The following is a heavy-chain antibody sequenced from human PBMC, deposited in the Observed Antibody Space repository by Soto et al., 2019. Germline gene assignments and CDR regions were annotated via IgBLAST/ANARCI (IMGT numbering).Heavy chain of an antibody. J-gene: IGHJ5*02. V-gene: IGHV4-31*03. Sequence: SETLSLTCTVSGGSISSGGYYWSWIRQHPGKGLEWIGYIYYSGSTYYNPSLKSRVTISVDTSKNQFSLKLSSVTAADTAVYYCARDPASSRGWFDPWGQGTLVTVSS. CDR3: ARDPASSRGWFDP. CDR2: IYYSGST. D-gene: IGHD6-13*01. CDR1: GGSISSGGYY.